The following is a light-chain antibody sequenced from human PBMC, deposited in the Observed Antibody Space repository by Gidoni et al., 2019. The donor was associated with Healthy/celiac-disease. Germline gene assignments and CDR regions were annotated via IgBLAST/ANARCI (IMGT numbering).Light chain of an antibody. CDR1: QSLVYSDGNTY. Sequence: DVVTTQSPLSLPVTLGQPASISCRSSQSLVYSDGNTYLNWFQQRPGQSPRRLIYKVSNRDSGVPDRFSGSGSGTDFTLKISRVEAEDVGVYYCMQGTHWPPDGFTFGPGTKVDIK. CDR2: KVS. CDR3: MQGTHWPPDGFT. J-gene: IGKJ3*01. V-gene: IGKV2-30*01.